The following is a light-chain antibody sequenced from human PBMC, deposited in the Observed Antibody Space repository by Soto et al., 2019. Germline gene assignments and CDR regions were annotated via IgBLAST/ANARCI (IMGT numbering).Light chain of an antibody. Sequence: QSVRTQPASVSGSPGQSITISCTGTSSDVGGYNYVSWYQQHPGKAPKLMIYDVTNRPSGVSNRFSGSKSGNTASLTTSGLQAEDEADYYCSSYTSSSTYVFGTGTKVTVL. J-gene: IGLJ1*01. CDR2: DVT. V-gene: IGLV2-14*01. CDR3: SSYTSSSTYV. CDR1: SSDVGGYNY.